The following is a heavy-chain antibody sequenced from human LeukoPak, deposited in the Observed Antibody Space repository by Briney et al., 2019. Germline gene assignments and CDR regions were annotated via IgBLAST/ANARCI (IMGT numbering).Heavy chain of an antibody. CDR2: INPNSGGT. J-gene: IGHJ6*03. V-gene: IGHV1-2*02. D-gene: IGHD3-10*01. CDR3: AGVKGPGSYYYYYYYYMDV. CDR1: GYNFRDHY. Sequence: ASVKVSCKTSGYNFRDHYIHWVRQAPGQGLEWMGWINPNSGGTNCAQRFQDRVTMTTDTSTSTAYMELRSLRSDDTAVYYCAGVKGPGSYYYYYYYYMDVWGKGTTVTISS.